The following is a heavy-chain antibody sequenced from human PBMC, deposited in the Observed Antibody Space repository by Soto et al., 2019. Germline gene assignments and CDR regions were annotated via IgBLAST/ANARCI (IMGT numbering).Heavy chain of an antibody. CDR2: IKSKTDGGTT. J-gene: IGHJ6*02. Sequence: GGSLRLSCAASGFTFSNAWMSWVRQAPGKGLEWVGRIKSKTDGGTTDYAAPVKGRFTISRDDSKNTLYLQMNSLKTEDTAVYYCTTGVGGYDSSGYYSHYYYGMDVWGQGTTVTVS. V-gene: IGHV3-15*01. D-gene: IGHD3-22*01. CDR1: GFTFSNAW. CDR3: TTGVGGYDSSGYYSHYYYGMDV.